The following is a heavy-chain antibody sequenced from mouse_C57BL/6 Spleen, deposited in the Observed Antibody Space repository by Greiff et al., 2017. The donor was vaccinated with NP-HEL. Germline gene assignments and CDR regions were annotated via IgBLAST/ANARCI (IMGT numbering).Heavy chain of an antibody. D-gene: IGHD1-1*01. CDR1: GYTFTSYW. V-gene: IGHV1-7*01. CDR2: INPSSGYT. J-gene: IGHJ2*01. Sequence: VQLQQSGAELAKPGASVKLSCKASGYTFTSYWMHWVKQRPGQGLEWIGYINPSSGYTKYNQKFKDKATLTADKSSSTAYMQLSSLTYEDSAVYYCARFHASSEGYFDDWGQGTTLTVSS. CDR3: ARFHASSEGYFDD.